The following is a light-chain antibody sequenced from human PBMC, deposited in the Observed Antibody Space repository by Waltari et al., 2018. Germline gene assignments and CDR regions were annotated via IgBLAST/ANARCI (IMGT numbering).Light chain of an antibody. J-gene: IGLJ2*01. Sequence: QSALTQPASLSGSPGQSITISCTGTSSDVINYNFLSWYQHHPGEAPKLSIYEGSKRTSGVSDRFSGSKSGYTASLTIAGLQAGGEADYYCCPYGFSVVLGGGTKLAVL. CDR2: EGS. CDR3: CPYGFSVV. V-gene: IGLV2-23*01. CDR1: SSDVINYNF.